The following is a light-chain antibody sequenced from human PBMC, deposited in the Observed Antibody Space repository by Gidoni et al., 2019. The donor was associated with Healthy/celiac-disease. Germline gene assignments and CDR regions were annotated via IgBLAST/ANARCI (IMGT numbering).Light chain of an antibody. V-gene: IGKV1-27*01. CDR2: AAS. J-gene: IGKJ5*01. CDR3: QKYNSAPL. CDR1: QGISNY. Sequence: DIQMTQSPSSLSASVGDRVTITCRASQGISNYLAWYQQKPGKVLKLLIYAASTLQSGVPSRFSGSGSGTDFTLTISSLQPEDVATYYCQKYNSAPLFGQGTRLEIK.